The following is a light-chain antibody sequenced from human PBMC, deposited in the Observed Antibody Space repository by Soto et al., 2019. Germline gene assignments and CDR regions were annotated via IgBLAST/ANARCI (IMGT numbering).Light chain of an antibody. J-gene: IGKJ1*01. V-gene: IGKV3-15*01. CDR2: GAS. Sequence: EIVMTHSPATLSVSPGEIATLSCRASQSVSRKLAWYQQTRGQAPRLLIYGASTRATGVPARFSGSGSGTEFTLTISNLQSEDFAVYHCQQYDKWPRTFGQGTKVDIK. CDR1: QSVSRK. CDR3: QQYDKWPRT.